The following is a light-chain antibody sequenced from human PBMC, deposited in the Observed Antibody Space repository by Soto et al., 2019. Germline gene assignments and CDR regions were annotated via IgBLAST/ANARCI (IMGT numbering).Light chain of an antibody. CDR3: CSYAGRSTLAV. CDR1: SSDVGSYDL. Sequence: QSALTQPASVSGSPGQSITISCTGTSSDVGSYDLVSWYQQHPTKAPKLMIYEVSKRPSGVSNRFSGSKSDNTASLTISGLQAEDEADYYCCSYAGRSTLAVFGTGTKLTVL. V-gene: IGLV2-23*02. J-gene: IGLJ1*01. CDR2: EVS.